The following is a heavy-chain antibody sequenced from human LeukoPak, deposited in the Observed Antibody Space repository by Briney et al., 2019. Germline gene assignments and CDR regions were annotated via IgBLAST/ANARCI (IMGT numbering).Heavy chain of an antibody. Sequence: GESLKISCKGSGYSFTSYWIGWVRQMPGKGLEWLGIIYPVDSDTSYSPSFQGQVTISADKSISPAYLQWSSLKASDTAMYYCATKASAKDPGYFDYWGQGTLVTVSS. D-gene: IGHD5-18*01. CDR1: GYSFTSYW. J-gene: IGHJ4*02. CDR3: ATKASAKDPGYFDY. V-gene: IGHV5-51*01. CDR2: IYPVDSDT.